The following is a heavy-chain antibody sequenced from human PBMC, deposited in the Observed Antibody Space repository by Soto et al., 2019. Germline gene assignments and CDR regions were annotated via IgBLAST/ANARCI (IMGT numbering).Heavy chain of an antibody. V-gene: IGHV3-23*01. Sequence: GGSLRLSCAASGFTFSSYAMSWVRQAPGKGLEWVSAISGSGGSTYYADSVKGRFTISRDNSKNTLYLQMNSLRAEDTAVYYCAKGGIFGVVIIRGGDYYYGMDVWGQGTTVTVSS. J-gene: IGHJ6*02. CDR3: AKGGIFGVVIIRGGDYYYGMDV. D-gene: IGHD3-3*01. CDR2: ISGSGGST. CDR1: GFTFSSYA.